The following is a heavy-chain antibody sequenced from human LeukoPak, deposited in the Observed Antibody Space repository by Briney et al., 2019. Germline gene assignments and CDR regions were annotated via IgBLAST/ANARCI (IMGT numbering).Heavy chain of an antibody. Sequence: GGSLRLSCAASGFTFSSYGMHWVRQAPGKGLEWVAFIRYDGSNKYYADSVKGRFTISRDNAKNSLYLQMSSLRAEDTAVYYCARDKDVGATLLDYWGQGTLVTVSS. J-gene: IGHJ4*02. CDR2: IRYDGSNK. CDR3: ARDKDVGATLLDY. D-gene: IGHD1-26*01. V-gene: IGHV3-30*02. CDR1: GFTFSSYG.